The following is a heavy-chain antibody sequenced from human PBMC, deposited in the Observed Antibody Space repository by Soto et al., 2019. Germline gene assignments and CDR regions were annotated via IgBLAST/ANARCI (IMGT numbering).Heavy chain of an antibody. CDR2: IYYSGST. CDR3: ARRASDYYSYYMDF. Sequence: SETLSLTCTVSGGSISSSSYYWGWIRQPPGKGLEWIGSIYYSGSTYYNPSLKSRVTISVDTSKNQFSLKLSSVTAADTAVYYCARRASDYYSYYMDFWGKGTTVTVSS. J-gene: IGHJ6*03. CDR1: GGSISSSSYY. V-gene: IGHV4-39*01.